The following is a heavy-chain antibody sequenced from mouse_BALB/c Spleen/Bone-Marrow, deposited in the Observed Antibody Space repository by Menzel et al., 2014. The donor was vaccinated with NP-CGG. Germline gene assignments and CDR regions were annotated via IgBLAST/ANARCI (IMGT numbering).Heavy chain of an antibody. J-gene: IGHJ2*01. Sequence: SGAELVRPGSSVKISCKASGYAFSVYWMNWVKQRPGQGLEWIGQIYPGDGDTNYNGKFKGRATLTADKSSSTAYMQLSSLTSEDSAVYFCARGGISVDYWGQGTTLTVSS. CDR1: GYAFSVYW. CDR3: ARGGISVDY. V-gene: IGHV1-80*01. CDR2: IYPGDGDT.